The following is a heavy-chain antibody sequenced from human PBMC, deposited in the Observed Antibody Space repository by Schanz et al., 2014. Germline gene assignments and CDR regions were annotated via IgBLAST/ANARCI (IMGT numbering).Heavy chain of an antibody. J-gene: IGHJ4*02. CDR1: GFAFSVYG. CDR2: IWSDGSGK. Sequence: VQLLESGGGLVQPGGSLRLSCAASGFAFSVYGMHWVRQAPGKGPEWVAVIWSDGSGKYYADSVKGRFTISRDNAKNSLYLQMNSLKTEDTAMYYCARRASCSRIGCPFDSWGQGTLVTVSS. D-gene: IGHD2-2*01. V-gene: IGHV3-33*01. CDR3: ARRASCSRIGCPFDS.